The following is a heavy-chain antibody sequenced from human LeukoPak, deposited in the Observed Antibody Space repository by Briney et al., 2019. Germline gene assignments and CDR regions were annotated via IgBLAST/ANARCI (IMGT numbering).Heavy chain of an antibody. D-gene: IGHD6-19*01. Sequence: SETLSLTCTVSGGSISSGDYYWSWIRQPPGKGLEWIGYIYYSGSTYYNPSLKSRVTISVDTSKNQFSLKLSSVTAADTAVYYCARDRYSSGWYYFDYWGQGTLVTVSS. CDR2: IYYSGST. CDR1: GGSISSGDYY. V-gene: IGHV4-30-4*02. CDR3: ARDRYSSGWYYFDY. J-gene: IGHJ4*02.